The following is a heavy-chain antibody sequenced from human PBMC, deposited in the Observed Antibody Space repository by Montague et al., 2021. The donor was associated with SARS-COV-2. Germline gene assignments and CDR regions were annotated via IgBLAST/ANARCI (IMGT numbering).Heavy chain of an antibody. CDR2: IYYARCTDAES. D-gene: IGHD4-23*01. Sequence: SETLSLTCSVSGRAINSNTYSWAWIRQPPGKGLEWVGRIYYARCTDAESWYNPPLNSRVTISVDKSKNQFSLDLTSVAATDTAVYYCASLVWKDYGGNYFDYWGQGTLVTVSS. CDR3: ASLVWKDYGGNYFDY. J-gene: IGHJ4*02. V-gene: IGHV4-39*01. CDR1: GRAINSNTYS.